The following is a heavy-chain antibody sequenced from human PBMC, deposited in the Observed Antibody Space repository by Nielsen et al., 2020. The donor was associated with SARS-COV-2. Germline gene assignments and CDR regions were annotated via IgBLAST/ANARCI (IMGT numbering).Heavy chain of an antibody. CDR3: ARGRYSSSWYHIEICGMDV. V-gene: IGHV1-69*13. CDR2: IIPIFGTA. Sequence: SVKVSCKASGGTFSSYAISWLRQATGQGLEWMGGIIPIFGTANYAQKFQGRVTITADESTSTAYMELSSLRSEDTAVYYCARGRYSSSWYHIEICGMDVWGQGTTVTVSS. D-gene: IGHD6-13*01. J-gene: IGHJ6*02. CDR1: GGTFSSYA.